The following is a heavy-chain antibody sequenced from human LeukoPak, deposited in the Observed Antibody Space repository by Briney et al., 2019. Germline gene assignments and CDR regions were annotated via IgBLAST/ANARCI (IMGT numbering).Heavy chain of an antibody. CDR2: ITASSTAI. V-gene: IGHV3-21*04. D-gene: IGHD3-16*01. CDR1: GFTFNTYT. J-gene: IGHJ4*02. Sequence: PGGSLRLSCAASGFTFNTYTMNWVRQAPGKGLEWVSSITASSTAIYSADSVKGRFTISRDNSKNTLYLQMNSLRAEDTAVYYCAKDHKYYDYVWGSYDLWYWGQGILVTVSS. CDR3: AKDHKYYDYVWGSYDLWY.